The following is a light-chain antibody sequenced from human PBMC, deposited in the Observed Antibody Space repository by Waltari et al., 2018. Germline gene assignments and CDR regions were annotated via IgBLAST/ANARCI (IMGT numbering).Light chain of an antibody. J-gene: IGLJ3*02. Sequence: QSVLTQPPSASGTPGQRVTLSCSGSNSTIRNNYVSWYQQLPGTAPKLLIYRDDQRPSWVPDRFSGSKSGTSASLAISGLRSEDEADYYCAAWDGSLSGVFGAGTKLTVL. CDR1: NSTIRNNY. V-gene: IGLV1-47*01. CDR2: RDD. CDR3: AAWDGSLSGV.